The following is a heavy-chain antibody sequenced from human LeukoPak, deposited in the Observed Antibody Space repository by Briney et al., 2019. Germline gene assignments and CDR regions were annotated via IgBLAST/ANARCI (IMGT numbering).Heavy chain of an antibody. J-gene: IGHJ5*02. CDR1: GDSVSSNSAA. CDR2: TYYRSKWYN. Sequence: SQTLSLTCAISGDSVSSNSAAWNWIRQSPSRGLEWLGRTYYRSKWYNDYAVSVKSRITINPDTSKNQFSLQLNSVTPEDTAVYYCARAVKRWLQLRAWFDPWGQGTLVTVSS. D-gene: IGHD5-24*01. CDR3: ARAVKRWLQLRAWFDP. V-gene: IGHV6-1*01.